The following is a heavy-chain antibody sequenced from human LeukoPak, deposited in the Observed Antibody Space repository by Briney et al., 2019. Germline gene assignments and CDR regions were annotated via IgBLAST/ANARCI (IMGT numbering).Heavy chain of an antibody. CDR3: ARGEVLWFGATNWFDP. Sequence: SETLSLTCAVYGGSFSGYYWSWIRQPPGKGLEWIGEINHSGSTNYNPSLKSRVTISVDTSKNQSSLKLSSVTAADTAVYYCARGEVLWFGATNWFDPWGQGTLVTVSS. CDR2: INHSGST. CDR1: GGSFSGYY. V-gene: IGHV4-34*01. D-gene: IGHD3-10*01. J-gene: IGHJ5*02.